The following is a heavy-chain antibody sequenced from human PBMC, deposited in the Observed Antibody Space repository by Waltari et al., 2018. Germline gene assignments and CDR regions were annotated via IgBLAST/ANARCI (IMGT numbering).Heavy chain of an antibody. D-gene: IGHD5-12*01. CDR1: GGSISSYY. CDR3: ARFSGYLYYFDY. J-gene: IGHJ4*02. CDR2: SYYSGST. V-gene: IGHV4-59*01. Sequence: QVQLQESGPGLVKPSETLSLTCTVSGGSISSYYWSWIRQPPGKGLEWIGYSYYSGSTNYNPSLKSRVTISVDTSKNQFSLKLSSVTAADTAVYYCARFSGYLYYFDYWGQGTLVTVSS.